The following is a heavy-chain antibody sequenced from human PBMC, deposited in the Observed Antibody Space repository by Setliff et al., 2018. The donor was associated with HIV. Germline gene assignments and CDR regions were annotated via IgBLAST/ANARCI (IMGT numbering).Heavy chain of an antibody. V-gene: IGHV3-7*03. CDR1: GFTFSNNW. D-gene: IGHD3-10*01. CDR3: ALLWPFDY. Sequence: GGSLRLSCAASGFTFSNNWMSWVRQAPGKGLEWVANIKQDGSEKYYMDSVKGRFTISRDNAENSLFLQMNSLRAEDTAIYYCALLWPFDYWGQGALVTVSS. CDR2: IKQDGSEK. J-gene: IGHJ4*02.